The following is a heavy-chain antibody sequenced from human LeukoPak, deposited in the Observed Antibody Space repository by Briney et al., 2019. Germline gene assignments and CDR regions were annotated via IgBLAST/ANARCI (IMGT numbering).Heavy chain of an antibody. CDR3: ARENWNDALDAFDI. CDR2: IYHSGST. Sequence: SSETLSLTCTVSGGSISSSSYYWGWIRQPPGKGLEWIGYIYHSGSTYHNPSLKSRVTISVDTSKNQFSLKLSSVTAADTAVYYCARENWNDALDAFDIWGQGTMVTVSS. J-gene: IGHJ3*02. CDR1: GGSISSSSYY. V-gene: IGHV4-39*07. D-gene: IGHD1-1*01.